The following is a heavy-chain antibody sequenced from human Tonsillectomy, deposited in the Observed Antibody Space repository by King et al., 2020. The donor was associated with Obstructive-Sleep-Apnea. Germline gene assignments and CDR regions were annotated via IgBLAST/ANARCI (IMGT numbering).Heavy chain of an antibody. CDR1: GGSISSSSYY. Sequence: VQLQESGPGLVKPSETLSLTCTVSGGSISSSSYYWGWIRQPPWKGLEWIGSIYYSGSTYYNPSLKSRVTISVDTSKNQFSLKLSSVTAADTAVYYCARDERVSSGLDYWGQGTLVTVSS. V-gene: IGHV4-39*07. CDR2: IYYSGST. J-gene: IGHJ4*02. D-gene: IGHD6-19*01. CDR3: ARDERVSSGLDY.